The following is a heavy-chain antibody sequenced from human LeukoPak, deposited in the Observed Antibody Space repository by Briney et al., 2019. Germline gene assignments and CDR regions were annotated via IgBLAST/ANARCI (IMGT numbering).Heavy chain of an antibody. D-gene: IGHD3-10*01. CDR1: GGAIGSDGYY. J-gene: IGHJ4*02. V-gene: IGHV4-31*03. CDR2: IYYSGSA. Sequence: PSETLSLTCSVSGGAIGSDGYYWNWIRQHPGKGLEWIGYIYYSGSASYNPSLKRRVTISVDTSKNQFSLRLSSVTAADTAVYYCARGRFYGFSGDSWGQGSLVTVSS. CDR3: ARGRFYGFSGDS.